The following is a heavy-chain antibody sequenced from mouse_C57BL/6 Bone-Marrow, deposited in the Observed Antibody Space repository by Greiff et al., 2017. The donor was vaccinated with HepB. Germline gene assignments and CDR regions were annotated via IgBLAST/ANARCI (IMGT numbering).Heavy chain of an antibody. V-gene: IGHV8-8*01. CDR1: GFSLSTFGMG. CDR2: IWWDDDK. D-gene: IGHD1-1*01. Sequence: QVQLKESGPGILQPSQTLSLTCSFSGFSLSTFGMGVGWIRQPSGKGLEWLAHIWWDDDKYYNPALKSRLTISKETSKNQVFLKIANVDTADTATYYCARIYYYGSSSYAMDYWGQGTSVTVSS. CDR3: ARIYYYGSSSYAMDY. J-gene: IGHJ4*01.